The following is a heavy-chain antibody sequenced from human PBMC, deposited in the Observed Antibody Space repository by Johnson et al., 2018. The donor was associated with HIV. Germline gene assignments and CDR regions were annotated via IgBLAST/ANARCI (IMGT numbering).Heavy chain of an antibody. CDR1: GFTVSSNY. CDR2: IYSGDNT. D-gene: IGHD1-26*01. J-gene: IGHJ3*02. CDR3: AREWDPRTPDAFDI. V-gene: IGHV3-66*02. Sequence: EVQLVESGGGVVQPGRSLRLSCAASGFTVSSNYMSWVRQAPGKGLEWVSVIYSGDNTLYADSVKGRFTISRDNSKNTLYLQMNSLRAEDTAVYYCAREWDPRTPDAFDIWGQGTMVTVSS.